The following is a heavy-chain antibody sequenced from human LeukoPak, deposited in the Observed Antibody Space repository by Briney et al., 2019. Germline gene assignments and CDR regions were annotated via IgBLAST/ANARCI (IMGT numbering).Heavy chain of an antibody. CDR3: ARRPFGADY. Sequence: PGGSLRLSCAASGFTFTNYWMGWVCQPPGKGLQWVANIKEDGTEKYYVDSVKGRFTISRDNAKNSVYLQMNSLRVEDTAVYYCARRPFGADYWGQGTLVTVSS. CDR1: GFTFTNYW. V-gene: IGHV3-7*01. J-gene: IGHJ4*02. CDR2: IKEDGTEK. D-gene: IGHD3-10*01.